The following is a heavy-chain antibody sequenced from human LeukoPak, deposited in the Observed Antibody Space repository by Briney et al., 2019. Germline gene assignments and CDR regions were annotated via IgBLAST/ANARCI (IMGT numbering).Heavy chain of an antibody. CDR3: ARGAPLVVITTAAFDI. J-gene: IGHJ3*02. V-gene: IGHV3-48*03. CDR2: ISSSGDTI. CDR1: GFTFTNVW. D-gene: IGHD2-15*01. Sequence: GGSLRLSCAASGFTFTNVWMSWVRQAPGTGLEWVSYISSSGDTIYYADSVKGRFTISRDNAKNSLYLQMNSLRDEDAAVYYCARGAPLVVITTAAFDIWGQGTMVTVSS.